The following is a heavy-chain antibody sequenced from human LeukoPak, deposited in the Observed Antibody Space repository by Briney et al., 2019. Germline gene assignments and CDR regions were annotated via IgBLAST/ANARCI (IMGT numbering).Heavy chain of an antibody. CDR3: AKGGIGGGFPWLSPYYFDY. J-gene: IGHJ4*02. V-gene: IGHV3-9*03. CDR2: ISWNSGSI. CDR1: GFTFDDYG. Sequence: SGGSLRLSCAASGFTFDDYGMSWVRQAPGRGLEWVSGISWNSGSIGYADSVKGRFTISRDNAKNSLYLQMNSLRAEDMALYYCAKGGIGGGFPWLSPYYFDYWGQGTLVTVSS. D-gene: IGHD3-9*01.